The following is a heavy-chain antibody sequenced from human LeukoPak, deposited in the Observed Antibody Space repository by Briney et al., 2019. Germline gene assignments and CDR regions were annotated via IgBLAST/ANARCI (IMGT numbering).Heavy chain of an antibody. V-gene: IGHV4-4*07. CDR1: GGSISSYY. CDR3: ARRPYYGDYGYFDL. J-gene: IGHJ2*01. D-gene: IGHD4-17*01. Sequence: SETLSLTCTVSGGSISSYYWSWIRQPAGKGLEWIGRIYTSGSTNYNPSLKSRVTISVDTSKNQFSLKLGSVTAADTAVYYCARRPYYGDYGYFDLWGRGTLVTVSS. CDR2: IYTSGST.